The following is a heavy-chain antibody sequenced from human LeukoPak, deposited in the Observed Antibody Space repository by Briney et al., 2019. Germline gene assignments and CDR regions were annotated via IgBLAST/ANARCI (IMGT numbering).Heavy chain of an antibody. CDR3: ATHPYSGSLAFDI. CDR1: GYSFTSYW. D-gene: IGHD1-26*01. V-gene: IGHV5-51*01. CDR2: IYPGDSDT. J-gene: IGHJ3*02. Sequence: GESLKISCKGSGYSFTSYWIGWVRQMPGKGREWMGIIYPGDSDTRYSPSFQGQVTISADKSISTAYLQWSSLKASDAAMYYCATHPYSGSLAFDIWGQGTMVTVSS.